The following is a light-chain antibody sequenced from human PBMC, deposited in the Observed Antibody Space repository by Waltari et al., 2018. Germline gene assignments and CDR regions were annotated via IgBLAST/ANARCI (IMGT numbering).Light chain of an antibody. V-gene: IGKV2-30*02. Sequence: DVVMTQSPLSLPITPGQPASISCRSSQSLVHSNGNTYLSWYQQKPGQPPRRLIYEVSDQDSGVPYRFSGSCAGTDFTLKISRVEAEDVGVYYCGQGTHLPFGGGTKVEIK. CDR1: QSLVHSNGNTY. J-gene: IGKJ4*01. CDR3: GQGTHLP. CDR2: EVS.